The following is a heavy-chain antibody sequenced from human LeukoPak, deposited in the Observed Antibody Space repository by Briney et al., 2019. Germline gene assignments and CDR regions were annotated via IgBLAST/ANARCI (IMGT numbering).Heavy chain of an antibody. J-gene: IGHJ4*02. CDR2: INLNAVTT. V-gene: IGHV1-46*01. CDR1: GYTFTNYY. CDR3: ARGVGATSLSDFDY. D-gene: IGHD1-26*01. Sequence: ASVKVSCKASGYTFTNYYIHWMRQAPGQGLEWVGIINLNAVTTRYAQKLQGRVTMTTDTSTSTAYMELRSLRSDDTAVYYCARGVGATSLSDFDYWGQGTLVTVSS.